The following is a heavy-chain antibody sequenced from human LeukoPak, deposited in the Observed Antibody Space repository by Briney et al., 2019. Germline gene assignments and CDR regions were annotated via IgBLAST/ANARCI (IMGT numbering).Heavy chain of an antibody. V-gene: IGHV4-34*01. Sequence: PSETLSLTCAVYGGSFSGYYWNWIRQPPGKGLEWIGEINHSGSTNYNPSLKSRVTISVDTSKNQFSLRLRSVTAADTAVYYCARGAGYSREVNYYHYMDVWGKGTTVTVSS. D-gene: IGHD5-12*01. CDR3: ARGAGYSREVNYYHYMDV. CDR2: INHSGST. J-gene: IGHJ6*03. CDR1: GGSFSGYY.